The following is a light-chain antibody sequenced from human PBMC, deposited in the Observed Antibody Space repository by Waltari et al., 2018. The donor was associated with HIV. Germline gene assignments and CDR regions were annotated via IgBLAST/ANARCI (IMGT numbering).Light chain of an antibody. Sequence: SALTQPASVSGSPGQSITISCSGTSGDVGGYNFVSWYQKHPGKAPKLIIYNVSSRPSGVSIRFSGSRSANTASLTISGLQVEDEADYFCSSYTSSGPRHVLFGGGTRLTVL. CDR3: SSYTSSGPRHVL. V-gene: IGLV2-14*03. CDR1: SGDVGGYNF. CDR2: NVS. J-gene: IGLJ2*01.